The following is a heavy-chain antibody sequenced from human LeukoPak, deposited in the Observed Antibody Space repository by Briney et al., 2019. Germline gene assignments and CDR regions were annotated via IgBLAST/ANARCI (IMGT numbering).Heavy chain of an antibody. D-gene: IGHD2-21*01. J-gene: IGHJ4*02. CDR2: IYTSGST. V-gene: IGHV4-61*02. Sequence: SQTLSLTCTVSGGSISSGSYYWSWLRQPAGKGLEWIGRIYTSGSTNYNPSLKSRVTMSVATSKNQFSLKLSSVTAADTAVYYCASTIAYCGGDCYSFDYWGQGTLVTVSS. CDR1: GGSISSGSYY. CDR3: ASTIAYCGGDCYSFDY.